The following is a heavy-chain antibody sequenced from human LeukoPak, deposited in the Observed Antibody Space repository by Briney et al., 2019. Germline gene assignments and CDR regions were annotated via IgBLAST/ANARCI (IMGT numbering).Heavy chain of an antibody. Sequence: PGGSLRLSCAASGFTFSSYWMHWVRQAPGKGLVWVSRINTDGSSTSYADPVKGRFTISRDNAKNTLYLQMNSLRAEDMAVYYCTRGDYGFDYWGQGTLVTVSS. V-gene: IGHV3-74*01. D-gene: IGHD4-17*01. CDR3: TRGDYGFDY. CDR2: INTDGSST. CDR1: GFTFSSYW. J-gene: IGHJ4*02.